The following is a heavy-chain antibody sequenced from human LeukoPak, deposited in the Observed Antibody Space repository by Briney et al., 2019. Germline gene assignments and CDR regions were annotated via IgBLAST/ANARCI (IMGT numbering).Heavy chain of an antibody. CDR2: INHSGST. V-gene: IGHV4-34*01. Sequence: SETLSLTCAVYGGSFSGYYWSWIRQPPGKGLEWIGEINHSGSTNYNPSLKSRVTISVDKSKNQFSLKLSSVTAADTAVYYCAMRYSSSWLKFDYWGQGTLVTVSS. CDR1: GGSFSGYY. D-gene: IGHD6-13*01. J-gene: IGHJ4*02. CDR3: AMRYSSSWLKFDY.